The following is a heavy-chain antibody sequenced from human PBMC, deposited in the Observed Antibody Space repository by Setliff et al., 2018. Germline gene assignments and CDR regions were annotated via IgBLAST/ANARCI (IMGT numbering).Heavy chain of an antibody. J-gene: IGHJ6*02. CDR3: ARVRGGSTLLYYYYGMDV. V-gene: IGHV1-18*01. CDR1: GYTFTSYG. D-gene: IGHD5-12*01. Sequence: ASVKVSCKASGYTFTSYGISWVRQAPGQGLEWMGWISAYNGNTNYAQKLQGRVTTTTDTSTSTAYMELRSLRSDDTAVYYCARVRGGSTLLYYYYGMDVWGQGTTVTVSS. CDR2: ISAYNGNT.